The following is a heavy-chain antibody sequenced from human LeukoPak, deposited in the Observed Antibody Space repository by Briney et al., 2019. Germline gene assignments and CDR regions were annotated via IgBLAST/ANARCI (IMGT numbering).Heavy chain of an antibody. CDR2: MYYSGST. CDR1: GGSISSSSYY. J-gene: IGHJ5*02. CDR3: AREVIGELGNWFDP. D-gene: IGHD3-10*01. V-gene: IGHV4-39*02. Sequence: SETLSLTCTVSGGSISSSSYYWGWIRQPPGTGLEWIGSMYYSGSTYYNPSLKSRVTISVDTSKNHFSLKLSSVTAADTAVYYCAREVIGELGNWFDPWGQGTLVTVSS.